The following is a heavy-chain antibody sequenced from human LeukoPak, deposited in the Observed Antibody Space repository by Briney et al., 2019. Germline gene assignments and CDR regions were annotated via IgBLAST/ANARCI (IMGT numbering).Heavy chain of an antibody. D-gene: IGHD3-3*01. CDR1: GGSFSGYY. CDR3: ARGRITILGVVIMHRNWFDP. V-gene: IGHV4-34*01. CDR2: INHSGST. J-gene: IGHJ5*02. Sequence: KPSETLSLTCAVYGGSFSGYYWSWIRQPPGKGLEWIGEINHSGSTNYNPSLKSRVTISVDTSKNQFSLKLSSVTAADTAVYYCARGRITILGVVIMHRNWFDPWGQGTLVTVSS.